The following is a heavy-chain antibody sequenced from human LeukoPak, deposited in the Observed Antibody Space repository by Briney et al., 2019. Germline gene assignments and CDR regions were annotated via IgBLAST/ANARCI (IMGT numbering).Heavy chain of an antibody. D-gene: IGHD6-13*01. CDR1: GGSVSSGSYY. Sequence: SETLSLTCTVSGGSVSSGSYYWSWIRQPPGKGLEWIGYIYYSGSTNYNPSLKSRVTISVDTSKNQFSLKLSSVTAADTAVYYCAKYSSSWRVGIFDSWGQGTLVTVSS. CDR2: IYYSGST. V-gene: IGHV4-61*01. J-gene: IGHJ4*02. CDR3: AKYSSSWRVGIFDS.